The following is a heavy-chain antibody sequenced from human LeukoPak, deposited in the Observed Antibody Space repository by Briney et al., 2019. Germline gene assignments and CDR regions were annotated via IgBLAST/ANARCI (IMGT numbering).Heavy chain of an antibody. J-gene: IGHJ4*02. V-gene: IGHV3-49*04. CDR3: NRDAWTGDSVLGGGDY. Sequence: QAGRSLRLSCTASGFNFGEYAMSWVRRAPGKGLEWLGFIRSNIFGGTREYAACVKGRFTISRDDSESIAYLKTNSLGTEDTAVYYCNRDAWTGDSVLGGGDYWGQGTRVTVSS. CDR2: IRSNIFGGTR. CDR1: GFNFGEYA. D-gene: IGHD3-16*01.